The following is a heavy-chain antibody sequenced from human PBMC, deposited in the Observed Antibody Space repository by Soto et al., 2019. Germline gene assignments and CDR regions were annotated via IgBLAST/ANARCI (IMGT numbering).Heavy chain of an antibody. V-gene: IGHV1-18*01. CDR3: ARWTTVTITQTYYYMDV. CDR1: GYTFSSYR. Sequence: ASVKVSCKAPGYTFSSYRITWVRQAPGQGPEWMGWISPYNGNTNYAQNVQGRVTMTTDTSTTTAYMELRSLRSDDTAIYYCARWTTVTITQTYYYMDVWGKGTTVTVSS. D-gene: IGHD4-4*01. J-gene: IGHJ6*04. CDR2: ISPYNGNT.